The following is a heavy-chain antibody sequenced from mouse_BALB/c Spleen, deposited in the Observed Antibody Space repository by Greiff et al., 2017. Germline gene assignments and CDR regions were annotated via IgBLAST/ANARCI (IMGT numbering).Heavy chain of an antibody. CDR2: INSNGGST. CDR3: ARDADYYGSSYFDY. J-gene: IGHJ2*01. Sequence: EVQLQESGGGLVQPGGSLKLSCAASGFTFSSYGMSWVRQTPDKRLELVATINSNGGSTYYPDSVKGRFTISRDNAKNTLYLQMSSLKSEDTAMYYCARDADYYGSSYFDYWGQGTTLTVSS. CDR1: GFTFSSYG. D-gene: IGHD1-1*01. V-gene: IGHV5-6-3*01.